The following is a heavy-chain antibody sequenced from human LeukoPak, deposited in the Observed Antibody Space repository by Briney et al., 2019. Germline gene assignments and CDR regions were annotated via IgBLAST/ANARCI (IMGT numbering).Heavy chain of an antibody. D-gene: IGHD2-15*01. CDR3: ASLYCSRGSCAFDV. J-gene: IGHJ5*02. V-gene: IGHV3-66*01. CDR1: GFAISANY. Sequence: GGSLRLSCAASGFAISANYMTWVRQSPGKGLDWVSLICSAGSADYADSVKGRFTISKDNSKNTVFLQLNSLRAEDTAMYYCASLYCSRGSCAFDVWGQGTLVTVSS. CDR2: ICSAGSA.